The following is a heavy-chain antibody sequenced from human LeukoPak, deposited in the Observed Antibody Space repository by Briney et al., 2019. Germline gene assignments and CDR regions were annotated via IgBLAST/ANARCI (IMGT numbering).Heavy chain of an antibody. CDR2: ISAYNGNT. V-gene: IGHV1-18*01. CDR1: GYSFSSYG. CDR3: ATSYHYDSSGYPNYFDY. D-gene: IGHD3-22*01. Sequence: GASVKVSCKASGYSFSSYGISWVRQAPGQGLAWMGWISAYNGNTEYAQKVQGRVTMTTDTSTNTAYMELRSLRSDDTAVYYCATSYHYDSSGYPNYFDYWGQGTLVTVSS. J-gene: IGHJ4*02.